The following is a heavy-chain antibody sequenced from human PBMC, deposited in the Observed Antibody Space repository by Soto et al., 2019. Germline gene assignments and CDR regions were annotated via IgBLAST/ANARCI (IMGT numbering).Heavy chain of an antibody. CDR1: GFTFSSYS. CDR3: GSPSARIAALGGFDP. Sequence: EVQLVESGGGLVQPGGSLRLSCAASGFTFSSYSMNWVRQAPGKGLEWVSYISSSSSTIYYADSVKGRFTISRDNAKNPLYLQIDSLRAGDTAVYYCGSPSARIAALGGFDPWGQGTLVTVYS. J-gene: IGHJ5*02. V-gene: IGHV3-48*01. CDR2: ISSSSSTI. D-gene: IGHD6-13*01.